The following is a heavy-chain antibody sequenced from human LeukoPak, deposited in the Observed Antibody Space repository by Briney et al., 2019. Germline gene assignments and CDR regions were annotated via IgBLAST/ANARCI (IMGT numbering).Heavy chain of an antibody. CDR2: ISSTSSTI. CDR1: GFTFSTYT. D-gene: IGHD2-21*02. V-gene: IGHV3-48*02. J-gene: IGHJ5*02. CDR3: ARAKNPYCGDDCRWFDP. Sequence: GGSLRLSCVASGFTFSTYTMSWVRQAPGKGLEWVSHISSTSSTINYADSVKGRFTISRDNAKNSLYLQMNSLRDEDTAVYYCARAKNPYCGDDCRWFDPWGQGTLVTVSS.